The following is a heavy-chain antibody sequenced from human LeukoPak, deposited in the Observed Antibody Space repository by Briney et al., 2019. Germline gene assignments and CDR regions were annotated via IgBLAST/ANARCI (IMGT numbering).Heavy chain of an antibody. CDR1: GFTFSSYS. V-gene: IGHV3-21*01. J-gene: IGHJ4*02. D-gene: IGHD5-18*01. CDR3: ASYAQLFGY. CDR2: ISSSSSYI. Sequence: PGGFLRLSCAASGFTFSSYSMNWVRQAPGKGLEWVSSISSSSSYIHYADSVEGRFTISRDNAKNSLYLQMNSLGAEDTAVYYCASYAQLFGYWGQGTLVTVSS.